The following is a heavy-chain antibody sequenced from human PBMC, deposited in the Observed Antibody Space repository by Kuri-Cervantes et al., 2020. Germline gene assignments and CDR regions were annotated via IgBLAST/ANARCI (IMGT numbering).Heavy chain of an antibody. CDR3: ARVLVVVPAAYDY. J-gene: IGHJ4*02. V-gene: IGHV3-21*01. Sequence: GESLKISCAASGFTVSSNYMSWVRQAPGKGPEWASSISSSSSYIYYADSVKGRFTISRDNAKNSLYLQMNSLRAEDTAVYYCARVLVVVPAAYDYWGQGTLVTVSS. D-gene: IGHD2-2*01. CDR1: GFTVSSNY. CDR2: ISSSSSYI.